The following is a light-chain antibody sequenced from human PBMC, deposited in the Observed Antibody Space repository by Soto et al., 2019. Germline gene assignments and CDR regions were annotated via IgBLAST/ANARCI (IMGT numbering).Light chain of an antibody. CDR1: QTISSF. CDR3: QQSYSTPIT. CDR2: AAS. J-gene: IGKJ5*01. Sequence: DIQMTQSPSSLSASVGGRVTISCRASQTISSFLTWYQQKAGKAPKLLIYAASSLQSGVPSRFSGSGSGTDFTLTISSLQPEDFATYYCQQSYSTPITFGQGTRLEIK. V-gene: IGKV1-39*01.